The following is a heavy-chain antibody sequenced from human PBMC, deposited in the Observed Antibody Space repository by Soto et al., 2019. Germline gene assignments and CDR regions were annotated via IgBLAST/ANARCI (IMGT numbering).Heavy chain of an antibody. D-gene: IGHD5-12*01. CDR1: GASVGRDDYY. Sequence: SETLSLTCTVSGASVGRDDYYWSWIRQQPGKGLEWIGYIYYSGSTNYNPSLKSRLTISVDTSKNQFSLQLRSVTAADTAVYYCARTWIGSPFDFWGQGSLVTVSS. CDR2: IYYSGST. V-gene: IGHV4-31*03. J-gene: IGHJ4*02. CDR3: ARTWIGSPFDF.